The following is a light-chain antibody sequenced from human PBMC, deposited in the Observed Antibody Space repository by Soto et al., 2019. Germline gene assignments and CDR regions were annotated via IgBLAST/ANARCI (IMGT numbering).Light chain of an antibody. CDR3: QQYGSSPLT. CDR1: QTVSSSY. V-gene: IGKV3-20*01. Sequence: EIVLTQSPGTLSLSPGERGTLSCRASQTVSSSYVAWYQQKPGQAPRLPIYGASDRATGTPDRFSGSGFGTQFTLTISRLEPEDFAVYYCQQYGSSPLTFGGGTKVDIK. J-gene: IGKJ4*01. CDR2: GAS.